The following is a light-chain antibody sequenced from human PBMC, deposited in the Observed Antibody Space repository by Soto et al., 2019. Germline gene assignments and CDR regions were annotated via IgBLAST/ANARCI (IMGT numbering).Light chain of an antibody. Sequence: EIVLTQSPGTLSLSPGERATLSCRASQSVSSSSLAWYQHKPGQAPRLLIYGASIRATGIPDRFSGSGSGTDFTLTISRLEPEDFAVYYCQQYGSSPLTFGGGTKVEIK. CDR1: QSVSSSS. V-gene: IGKV3-20*01. J-gene: IGKJ4*01. CDR2: GAS. CDR3: QQYGSSPLT.